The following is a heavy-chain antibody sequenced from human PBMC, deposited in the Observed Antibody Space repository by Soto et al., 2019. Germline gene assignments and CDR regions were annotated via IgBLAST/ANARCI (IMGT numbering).Heavy chain of an antibody. D-gene: IGHD6-19*01. J-gene: IGHJ4*02. CDR3: ARYLAVAGTYYFDY. Sequence: TSETLSLTCAVYGGSFSGYYWSWIRQPPGKGLEWIGEINHSGSTNYNPSLKSRVTISVDTSKNQFSLKLSSVTAADTAVYYCARYLAVAGTYYFDYWGQGTLVTVSS. CDR1: GGSFSGYY. CDR2: INHSGST. V-gene: IGHV4-34*01.